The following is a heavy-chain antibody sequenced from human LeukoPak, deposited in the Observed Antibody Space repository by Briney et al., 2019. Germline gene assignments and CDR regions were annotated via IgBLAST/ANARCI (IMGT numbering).Heavy chain of an antibody. J-gene: IGHJ5*02. CDR2: IYYSGST. Sequence: NPSETLSLTCAVSGGSISSSSYYWGWIRQPPGRGLEWIGSIYYSGSTYYNPSLKSRVTISVDTSKNQFSLKLSSVTAADTAVYYCARQRPWGILAARNWFDPWGQGTLVTVSS. D-gene: IGHD3-16*01. CDR3: ARQRPWGILAARNWFDP. CDR1: GGSISSSSYY. V-gene: IGHV4-39*01.